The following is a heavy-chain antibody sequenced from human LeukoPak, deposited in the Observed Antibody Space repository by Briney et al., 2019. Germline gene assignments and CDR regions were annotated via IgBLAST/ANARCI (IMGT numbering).Heavy chain of an antibody. J-gene: IGHJ4*02. CDR2: VSYAGSA. V-gene: IGHV4-39*07. D-gene: IGHD3-10*01. CDR3: AREGVPAETPGTNRLPFSSYTMDV. Sequence: ASETLSLTCTVSGGSIRSTSYYWDWIRQPPGKGLEWIGSVSYAGSASYNPSLKSRVTVSADTSKNQCSLKLRTVTAADTGVYFCAREGVPAETPGTNRLPFSSYTMDVWGQGTLVTVSS. CDR1: GGSIRSTSYY.